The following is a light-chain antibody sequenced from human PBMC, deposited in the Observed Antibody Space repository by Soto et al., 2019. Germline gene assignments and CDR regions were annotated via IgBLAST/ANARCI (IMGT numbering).Light chain of an antibody. CDR2: DVS. CDR1: QGLDNC. V-gene: IGKV1-5*01. Sequence: DIQLTQSPSSLSASIGDRVTITCRASQGLDNCLARYQQTSGKAPKLLIYDVSILESGVPSRFSGSGSETEFTLTISSLQPDDFATYYCRQYNRYWTFGQGTKV. CDR3: RQYNRYWT. J-gene: IGKJ1*01.